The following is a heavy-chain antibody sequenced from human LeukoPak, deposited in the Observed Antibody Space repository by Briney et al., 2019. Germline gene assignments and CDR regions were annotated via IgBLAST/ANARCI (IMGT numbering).Heavy chain of an antibody. CDR1: GGSISSYY. CDR2: IYYSGST. J-gene: IGHJ4*02. D-gene: IGHD7-27*01. V-gene: IGHV4-59*12. CDR3: ARVSGEERYYFDY. Sequence: SETLSLTCTVSGGSISSYYWSWIRQPPGKGLEWIGYIYYSGSTNYNPSLKSRVTISVDTSKNQFSLKLSSVTAADTAVYYCARVSGEERYYFDYWGQGTLVTVSS.